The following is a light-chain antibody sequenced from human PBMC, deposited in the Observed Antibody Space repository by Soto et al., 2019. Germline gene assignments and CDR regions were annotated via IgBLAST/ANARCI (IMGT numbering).Light chain of an antibody. CDR3: SSFSTSTTVV. J-gene: IGLJ3*02. V-gene: IGLV2-14*01. CDR2: DVS. CDR1: SSDVGGYNY. Sequence: QSALTQPASVSGSPGQSITISCTGTSSDVGGYNYVSWYQQHPGEAPKLMIYDVSNRPSGVSNRFSGSKSGNTASLTISGLQTEDEADFYSSSFSTSTTVVFGGGTEVTVL.